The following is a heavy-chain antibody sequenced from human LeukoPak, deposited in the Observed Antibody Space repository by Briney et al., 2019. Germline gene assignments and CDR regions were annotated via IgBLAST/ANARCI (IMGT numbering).Heavy chain of an antibody. J-gene: IGHJ4*02. CDR3: ARDADGYED. CDR2: IKEDGSED. D-gene: IGHD5-24*01. V-gene: IGHV3-7*01. Sequence: GGSLRLSCAASGFTVSNNYMSWVRQAPGKGLEWVANIKEDGSEDYYADSVKGRFAISKDNAKNSLYLQMNNLRAEDTAMYYCARDADGYEDWGQGTLVIVSS. CDR1: GFTVSNNY.